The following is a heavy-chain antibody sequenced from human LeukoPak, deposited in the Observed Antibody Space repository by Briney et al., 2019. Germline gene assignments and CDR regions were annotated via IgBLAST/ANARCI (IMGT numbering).Heavy chain of an antibody. CDR2: IKEDGGVK. CDR1: GFTFGSCW. D-gene: IGHD5-12*01. J-gene: IGHJ4*02. V-gene: IGHV3-7*03. CDR3: ARDSTWRLDY. Sequence: GGSLRLSCAASGFTFGSCWMNWVRQPPGKGLEWVANIKEDGGVKYYVDSVKGRFTISRDNTKNALYLEMNSLRADDTALYFCARDSTWRLDYWGQGTLITVSS.